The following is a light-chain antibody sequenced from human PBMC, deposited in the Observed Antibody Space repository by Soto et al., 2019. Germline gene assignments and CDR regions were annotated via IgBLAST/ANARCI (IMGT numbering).Light chain of an antibody. CDR3: QQYRSWPRT. J-gene: IGKJ1*01. CDR2: GAS. CDR1: QSVSTK. Sequence: VMTHSPDTLSVSPGERATLSCRASQSVSTKLAWYQQKPGQAPRLLIYGASTRATDMPGRFSGRGAGAEFTLTISSLQSEDFAVYYCQQYRSWPRTFGQGTKVDI. V-gene: IGKV3-15*01.